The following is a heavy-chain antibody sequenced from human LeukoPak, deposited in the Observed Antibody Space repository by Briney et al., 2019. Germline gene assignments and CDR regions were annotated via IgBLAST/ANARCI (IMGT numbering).Heavy chain of an antibody. V-gene: IGHV1-2*02. CDR1: GYSFADYY. CDR3: ATNILVRDIINWFDP. Sequence: ASVKVSCKASGYSFADYYMHWVRQAPGQGLEWMGWIKPNSGDARSAQKFQGRVTMTRDTSISTAYMELSSLRYDDTAVYYCATNILVRDIINWFDPWGQGTLVTVSS. D-gene: IGHD3-10*01. J-gene: IGHJ5*02. CDR2: IKPNSGDA.